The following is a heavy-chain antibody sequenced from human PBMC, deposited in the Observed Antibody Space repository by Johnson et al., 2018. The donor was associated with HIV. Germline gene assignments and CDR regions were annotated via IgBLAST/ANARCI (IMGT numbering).Heavy chain of an antibody. CDR3: ARGSGSYDLVKGAFDF. CDR2: ISYDGSNK. J-gene: IGHJ3*01. V-gene: IGHV3-30*03. CDR1: GFTFSSYG. Sequence: VQVVESGGGVVQPGRSLRLSCAASGFTFSSYGMHWVRQAPGKGLEWVAVISYDGSNKYYADSVKGRFTISRENARNSFYRQMNSLRAGDTAVYYCARGSGSYDLVKGAFDFWGQGTIVTVSS. D-gene: IGHD1-26*01.